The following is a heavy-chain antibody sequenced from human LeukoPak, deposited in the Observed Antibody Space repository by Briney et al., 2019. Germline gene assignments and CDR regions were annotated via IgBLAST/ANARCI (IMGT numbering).Heavy chain of an antibody. V-gene: IGHV4-59*12. CDR3: ARAYSGSYYGYYYYYYMDV. CDR1: GGSISSYY. D-gene: IGHD1-26*01. CDR2: IYYSGST. J-gene: IGHJ6*03. Sequence: PSETLSLTCTGSGGSISSYYWSWIRQPPGKGLEWIGYIYYSGSTNYNPSLKSRVTISVHTSKTQFSLKLSSVTAADTAVYYCARAYSGSYYGYYYYYYMDVWGKGTTVTVSS.